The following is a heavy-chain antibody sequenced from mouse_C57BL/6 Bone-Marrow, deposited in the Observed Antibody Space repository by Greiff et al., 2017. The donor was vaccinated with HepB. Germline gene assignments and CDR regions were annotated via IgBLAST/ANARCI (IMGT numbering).Heavy chain of an antibody. V-gene: IGHV3-6*01. CDR1: GYSITSGYY. J-gene: IGHJ4*01. Sequence: VQLQQSGPGLVKPSQSLSLTCSVTGYSITSGYYWNWIRQFPGNKLEWMGYISYDGSNNYNPSLKNRISITRDTSKNQFFLKLNSVTTEDTATYYCARERLYLYAMDYWGQGTSVTVSS. CDR3: ARERLYLYAMDY. D-gene: IGHD5-1*01. CDR2: ISYDGSN.